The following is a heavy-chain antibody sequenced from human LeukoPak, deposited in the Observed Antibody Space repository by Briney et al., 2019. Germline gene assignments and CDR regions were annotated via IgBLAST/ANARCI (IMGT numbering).Heavy chain of an antibody. Sequence: GRSLRLSCAASGFTFSSYAMHWVRQAPGKGLEWVAVISYDGSNKYYADSVKGRFTISRDNSKNTLYLQMNSLRAEDTAVYYCARAVIVVVPAEWANWGQGTLVTVSS. CDR1: GFTFSSYA. D-gene: IGHD2-2*01. CDR3: ARAVIVVVPAEWAN. V-gene: IGHV3-30-3*01. CDR2: ISYDGSNK. J-gene: IGHJ4*02.